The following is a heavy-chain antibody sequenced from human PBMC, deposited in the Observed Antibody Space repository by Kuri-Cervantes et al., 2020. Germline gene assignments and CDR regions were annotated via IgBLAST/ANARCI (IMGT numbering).Heavy chain of an antibody. CDR1: GFTFSSYW. J-gene: IGHJ5*02. D-gene: IGHD6-6*01. Sequence: GSLRLSCAASGFTFSSYWMSWVRQAPGKGLEWIGEINHSGSTNYNPSLKSRVTISVDTSKNQFSLKLSSVTAADTAVYYCARLVSYSSSVFFDPWGQGTLVTVSS. V-gene: IGHV4-34*01. CDR2: INHSGST. CDR3: ARLVSYSSSVFFDP.